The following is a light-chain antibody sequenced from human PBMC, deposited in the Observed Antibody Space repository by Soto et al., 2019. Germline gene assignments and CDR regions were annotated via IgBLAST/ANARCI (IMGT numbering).Light chain of an antibody. CDR3: LLYYGGAQLV. J-gene: IGLJ2*01. CDR1: TGAVTSGDY. Sequence: QTVVTQEPSLTVSPGGTVTLTCASGTGAVTSGDYPNWFQQKPGQAPRALIYGTSNKRSWTPARFSGSLLGGKAALTLSGVQPEDEAEYYCLLYYGGAQLVFGGGTKLTVL. CDR2: GTS. V-gene: IGLV7-43*01.